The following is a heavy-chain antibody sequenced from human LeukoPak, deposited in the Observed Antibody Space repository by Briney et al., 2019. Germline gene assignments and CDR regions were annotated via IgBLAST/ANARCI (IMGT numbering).Heavy chain of an antibody. J-gene: IGHJ4*02. CDR3: ARSCLVRLLRPFDV. CDR1: GCSISNSGNY. D-gene: IGHD6-19*01. Sequence: SETLSLTCSVSGCSISNSGNYWGWLRQPPGKGLEWIMSVYFGGSTYYNPSLNSRVTISVDTSNNQFSQRVNSMTAADPAVYYCARSCLVRLLRPFDVWGQGTLVTVSS. V-gene: IGHV4-39*07. CDR2: VYFGGST.